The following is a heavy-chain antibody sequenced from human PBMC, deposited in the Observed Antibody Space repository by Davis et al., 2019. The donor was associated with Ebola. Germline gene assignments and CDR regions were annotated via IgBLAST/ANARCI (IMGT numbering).Heavy chain of an antibody. Sequence: GESLKISCAASGFTFSSYSMNWVRQAPGKGLEWVSSISSSSSYIYYAGSVKGRFTISRDSSENTVYLQMDSLRAEDTAVYYCARSRRYSDNSAYYYFDYWGQGTLVTVSS. CDR1: GFTFSSYS. CDR2: ISSSSSYI. CDR3: ARSRRYSDNSAYYYFDY. V-gene: IGHV3-21*04. J-gene: IGHJ4*02. D-gene: IGHD3-22*01.